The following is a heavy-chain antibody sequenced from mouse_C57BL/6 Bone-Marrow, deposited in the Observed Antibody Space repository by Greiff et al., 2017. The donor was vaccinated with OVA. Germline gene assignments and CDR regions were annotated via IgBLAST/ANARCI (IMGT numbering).Heavy chain of an antibody. J-gene: IGHJ2*01. CDR1: GYTFTSYG. CDR2: IYPRSGNT. D-gene: IGHD4-1*01. CDR3: ARCPVPYFDY. V-gene: IGHV1-81*01. Sequence: QVQLKESGAELARPGASVKLSCKASGYTFTSYGISWVKQRTGQGLEWIGEIYPRSGNTYYNEKFKGKATLTADKSSSIAYMELRSLTSEDSAVYFCARCPVPYFDYWGQGTTLTVSS.